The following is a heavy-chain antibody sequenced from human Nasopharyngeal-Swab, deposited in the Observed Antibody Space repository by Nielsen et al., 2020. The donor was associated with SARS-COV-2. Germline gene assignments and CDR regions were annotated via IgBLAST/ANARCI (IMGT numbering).Heavy chain of an antibody. D-gene: IGHD3-16*01. J-gene: IGHJ3*02. CDR3: ARVVWVDWDAFHI. V-gene: IGHV1-2*02. Sequence: ASVTVSCKASGYTFIGYYIHWVRQAPGQGLEWMGWINPNSGGTNYAQKFQGRVTMTRDTSISTAYMELSRLRSDDTAVYYCARVVWVDWDAFHIWGQGTIVTVSS. CDR1: GYTFIGYY. CDR2: INPNSGGT.